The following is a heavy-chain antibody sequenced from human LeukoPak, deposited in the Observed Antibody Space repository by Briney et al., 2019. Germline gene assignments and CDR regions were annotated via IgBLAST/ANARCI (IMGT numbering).Heavy chain of an antibody. J-gene: IGHJ4*02. CDR3: ARGGPGEAPGY. CDR1: GGSISSYY. CDR2: IYYSGST. Sequence: SETLSLTCTVSGGSISSYYWSWIRQPPGKGLEWIGYIYYSGSTNYNPSLKSRVTVSVDTSKNQFSLKLSSVTAADTAVYYCARGGPGEAPGYWGQGTLVTVSS. V-gene: IGHV4-59*01. D-gene: IGHD3-10*01.